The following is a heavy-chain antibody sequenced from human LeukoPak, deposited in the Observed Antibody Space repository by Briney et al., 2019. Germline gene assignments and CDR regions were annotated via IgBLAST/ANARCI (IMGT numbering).Heavy chain of an antibody. Sequence: ASVKVSCKGSGYTFTSYGISWVRQAPGQGLEWMGWISAYNGNTNYAQKLQGRVTMTTDTSTSTAYMELRSLRSDDTAVYYCARVPPDIVATIYYYHYYMDVWGKGTTVTVCS. CDR1: GYTFTSYG. CDR2: ISAYNGNT. CDR3: ARVPPDIVATIYYYHYYMDV. V-gene: IGHV1-18*01. D-gene: IGHD5-12*01. J-gene: IGHJ6*03.